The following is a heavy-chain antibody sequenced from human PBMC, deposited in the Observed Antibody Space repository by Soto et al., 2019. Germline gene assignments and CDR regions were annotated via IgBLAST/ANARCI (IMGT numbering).Heavy chain of an antibody. J-gene: IGHJ4*02. CDR1: GGTLSSYA. CDR3: AKVKYDSSGYYRNFDY. CDR2: IIPRFGTA. V-gene: IGHV1-69*13. D-gene: IGHD3-22*01. Sequence: SVKVSCKASGGTLSSYAISWVRQAPGQGLEWVGGIIPRFGTANYAQKFQGRVTITADESTSTAYMELSSLRSEDTAMYYCAKVKYDSSGYYRNFDYWRQGTLGTVSS.